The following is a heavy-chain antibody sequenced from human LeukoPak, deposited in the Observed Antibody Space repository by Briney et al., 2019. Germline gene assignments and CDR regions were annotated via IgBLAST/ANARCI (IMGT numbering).Heavy chain of an antibody. CDR2: IYYSGST. Sequence: SETLSLTCTVSGGSISSYYWSWIRQPPGKGLEWIGYIYYSGSTNYNPSLKSRVTISVDTSKNQFSLKLSSVTAADTAVYYCARHGSGWWPGLFDLWGRGTLVTVSS. CDR3: ARHGSGWWPGLFDL. V-gene: IGHV4-59*08. CDR1: GGSISSYY. D-gene: IGHD6-19*01. J-gene: IGHJ2*01.